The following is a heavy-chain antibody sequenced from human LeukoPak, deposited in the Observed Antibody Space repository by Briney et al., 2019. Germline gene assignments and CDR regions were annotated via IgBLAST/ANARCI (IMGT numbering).Heavy chain of an antibody. V-gene: IGHV1-69*13. J-gene: IGHJ4*02. CDR2: IIPIFGTA. CDR1: GGTFSSYA. D-gene: IGHD5-18*01. Sequence: GASVKVSCKASGGTFSSYAISWVRQAPGQGLEWMGGIIPIFGTANYAQKFQGRVTITADESTSTAYMELSSLRSEDTAVYYCARAKGYSYGTILFDYWGQGTLVTVSS. CDR3: ARAKGYSYGTILFDY.